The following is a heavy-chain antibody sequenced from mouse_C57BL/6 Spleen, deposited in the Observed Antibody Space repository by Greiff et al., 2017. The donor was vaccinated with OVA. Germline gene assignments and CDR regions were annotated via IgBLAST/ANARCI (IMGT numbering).Heavy chain of an antibody. CDR1: GFTFSDYY. J-gene: IGHJ1*03. Sequence: EVQGVESGGGLVQPGGSLKLSCAASGFTFSDYYMYWVRQTPEKRLEWVAYISNGGGSTYYPDTVKGRFTISRDNAKNTLYLQMSRLKSEDTAMYYCARGGYFGVWGTGTTVTVSS. V-gene: IGHV5-12*01. CDR3: ARGGYFGV. CDR2: ISNGGGST.